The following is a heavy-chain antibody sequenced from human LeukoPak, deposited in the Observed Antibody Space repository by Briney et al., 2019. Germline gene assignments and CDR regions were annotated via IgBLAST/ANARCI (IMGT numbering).Heavy chain of an antibody. CDR2: IYPGDSHT. Sequence: GESLKISCKGSGYSFSNYWIGWVRQMPGRGLEWMGLIYPGDSHTTYSPSFEGQVTISADKSISSAYLQWSSLKASDTAMYYCARHYYGSSGYYYFDYWGQGTLVTVSS. CDR3: ARHYYGSSGYYYFDY. J-gene: IGHJ4*02. V-gene: IGHV5-51*01. CDR1: GYSFSNYW. D-gene: IGHD3-22*01.